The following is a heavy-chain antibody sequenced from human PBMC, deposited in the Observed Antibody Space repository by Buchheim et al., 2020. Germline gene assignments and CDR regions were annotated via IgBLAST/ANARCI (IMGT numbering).Heavy chain of an antibody. CDR2: INHSGST. V-gene: IGHV4-34*01. CDR3: ARDQRRGYSYGYWADYYYYYGMDV. Sequence: QVQLQQWGAGLLKPSETLSLTCAVYGGSFSGYYWSWIRQPPGKGLEWIGEINHSGSTNYNPSLKSRVTITVDTSKNQFFLKLSSVTAADTAVYYCARDQRRGYSYGYWADYYYYYGMDVWGQGTT. J-gene: IGHJ6*02. CDR1: GGSFSGYY. D-gene: IGHD5-18*01.